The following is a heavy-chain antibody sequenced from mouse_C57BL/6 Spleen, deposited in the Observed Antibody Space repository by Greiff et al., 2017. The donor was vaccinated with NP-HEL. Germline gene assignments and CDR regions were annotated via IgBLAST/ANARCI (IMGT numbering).Heavy chain of an antibody. CDR2: ISYDGSN. Sequence: ESGPGLVKPSQSLSLTCSVTGYSITSGYYWNWIRQFPGNKLEWMGYISYDGSNNYNPSLKNRISITRDTSKNQFFLKLNSVTTEDTATYYCARHYYGSLYAMDYWGQGTSVTVSS. CDR3: ARHYYGSLYAMDY. CDR1: GYSITSGYY. D-gene: IGHD1-1*01. V-gene: IGHV3-6*01. J-gene: IGHJ4*01.